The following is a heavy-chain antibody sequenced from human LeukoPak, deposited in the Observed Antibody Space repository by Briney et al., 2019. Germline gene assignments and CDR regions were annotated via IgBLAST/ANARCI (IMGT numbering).Heavy chain of an antibody. V-gene: IGHV4-39*01. J-gene: IGHJ5*02. CDR1: GGSFSGYY. CDR2: IYYSGST. D-gene: IGHD3-10*01. CDR3: ASAELLWFGELRAWFDP. Sequence: SETLSLTCAVYGGSFSGYYWGWLRQPPGKGLEWIGSIYYSGSTYYNPSLKSRVTISVDTSKNQFSLKLSSVTAADTAVYYCASAELLWFGELRAWFDPWGQGTLVTVSS.